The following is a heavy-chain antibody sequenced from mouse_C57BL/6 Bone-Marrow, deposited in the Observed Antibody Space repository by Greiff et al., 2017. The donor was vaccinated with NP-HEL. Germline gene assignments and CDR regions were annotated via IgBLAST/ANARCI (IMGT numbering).Heavy chain of an antibody. V-gene: IGHV1-64*01. Sequence: QVQLQQPGAELVKPGASVKLSCKASGYTFTSYWMHWVKQRPGQGLEWIGMIHPNSGSTNYNEKFKSKATLTVDKSSSTAYMQLSSLTSEDSAVYYCARDHGSSPYYAMDYWGQGTSVTVSS. CDR3: ARDHGSSPYYAMDY. D-gene: IGHD1-1*01. CDR2: IHPNSGST. CDR1: GYTFTSYW. J-gene: IGHJ4*01.